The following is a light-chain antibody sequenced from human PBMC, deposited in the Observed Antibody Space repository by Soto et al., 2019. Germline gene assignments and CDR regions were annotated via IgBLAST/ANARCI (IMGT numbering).Light chain of an antibody. CDR2: EVS. J-gene: IGLJ1*01. V-gene: IGLV2-14*01. CDR1: SSDVGGYNY. Sequence: QSVLTQPASVSGSPGQSITISCTGTSSDVGGYNYVSWYQQHPGKAPKLMIYEVSNRPSGVSNRFSGSTSANTASLTISGLQAEDEADYFCSSYGSTSTRYVFGTGTKLTVL. CDR3: SSYGSTSTRYV.